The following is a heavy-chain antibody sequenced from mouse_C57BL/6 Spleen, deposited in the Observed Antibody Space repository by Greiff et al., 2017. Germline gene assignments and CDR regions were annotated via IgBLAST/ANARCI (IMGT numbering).Heavy chain of an antibody. CDR2: INYDGSS. Sequence: EVQLQQSGPGLVKPSQSLSLTCSVTGYSITSGYYWNWIRQFPGNQLEWMGYINYDGSSDYNPSLKNRISITRDTSKNQCFLKLNSVTTEDTATYYCTRGGGNWYAYWGQGTLVTVSA. CDR3: TRGGGNWYAY. CDR1: GYSITSGYY. J-gene: IGHJ3*01. D-gene: IGHD2-1*01. V-gene: IGHV3-6*01.